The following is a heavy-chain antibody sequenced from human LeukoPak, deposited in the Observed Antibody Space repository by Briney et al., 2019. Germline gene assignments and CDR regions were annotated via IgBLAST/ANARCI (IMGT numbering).Heavy chain of an antibody. D-gene: IGHD3-16*01. J-gene: IGHJ4*02. CDR3: ARDQGGVGY. Sequence: GGSLRPSCAASGFTFSSYRMSWVRQAPGKGLEWVAVISYDGSNKYYADSVKGRFTISRDNPKNTLYLQMNSLRAEDTAVYYCARDQGGVGYWGQGTLVTVSS. V-gene: IGHV3-30*03. CDR2: ISYDGSNK. CDR1: GFTFSSYR.